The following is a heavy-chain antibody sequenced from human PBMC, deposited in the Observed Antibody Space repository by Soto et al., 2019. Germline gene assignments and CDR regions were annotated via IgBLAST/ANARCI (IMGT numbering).Heavy chain of an antibody. CDR3: ARDGVLYDILTGPTRLPGYYFDY. Sequence: SVKVSCKASGGTFSSYAISWVRQAPGQGLEWMGGIIPIFGTANYAQKFQGRVTITADESTSTAYMELSSLRSEDTAVYYCARDGVLYDILTGPTRLPGYYFDYWGQGTLVTAPQ. V-gene: IGHV1-69*13. CDR1: GGTFSSYA. CDR2: IIPIFGTA. J-gene: IGHJ4*02. D-gene: IGHD3-9*01.